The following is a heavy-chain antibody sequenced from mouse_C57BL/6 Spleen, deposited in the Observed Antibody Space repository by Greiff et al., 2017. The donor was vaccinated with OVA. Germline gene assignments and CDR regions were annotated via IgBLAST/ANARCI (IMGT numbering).Heavy chain of an antibody. CDR3: ARETYGNPFDY. CDR1: GFTFSDYY. J-gene: IGHJ2*01. D-gene: IGHD2-1*01. Sequence: EVKVEESEGGLVQPGSSMKLSCTASGFTFSDYYMAWVRQVPEKGLEWVANINYDGSSTYYLDSLKSRFIISRDNAKNILYLQMSSLKSEDTATYYCARETYGNPFDYWGQGTTLTVSS. CDR2: INYDGSST. V-gene: IGHV5-16*01.